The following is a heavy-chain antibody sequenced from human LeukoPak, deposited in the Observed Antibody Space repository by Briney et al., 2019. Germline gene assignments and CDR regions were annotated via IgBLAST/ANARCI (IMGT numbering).Heavy chain of an antibody. J-gene: IGHJ6*03. V-gene: IGHV4-59*01. Sequence: PSETLSLTCTVSGDSISSYYWSWMRQPPGEGLEWGGYIYYSGSTNYNPSLKSRVTISVGTSKNQFSLKLSSVTAADTAVYYCARATNYYGSGSPPAPYYYYYYMDVWGKGTTVTVSS. CDR1: GDSISSYY. CDR3: ARATNYYGSGSPPAPYYYYYYMDV. D-gene: IGHD3-10*01. CDR2: IYYSGST.